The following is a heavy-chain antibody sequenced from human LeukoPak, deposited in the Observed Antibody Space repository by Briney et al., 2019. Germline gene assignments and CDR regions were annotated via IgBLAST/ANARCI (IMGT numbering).Heavy chain of an antibody. J-gene: IGHJ4*02. CDR3: AKDIEEVAGTATDY. CDR1: GFTFSSYG. Sequence: PGGSLRLSCAASGFTFSSYGMPWVRQAPGKGLEWVAVISYDGSNKYYADSVKGRFTISRDNSKNTLYLQMNSLRAEDTAVYYCAKDIEEVAGTATDYWGQGTLVTVSS. D-gene: IGHD6-19*01. V-gene: IGHV3-30*18. CDR2: ISYDGSNK.